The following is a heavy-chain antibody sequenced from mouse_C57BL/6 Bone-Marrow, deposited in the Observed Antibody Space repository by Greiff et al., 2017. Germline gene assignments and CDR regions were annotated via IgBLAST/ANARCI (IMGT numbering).Heavy chain of an antibody. CDR3: ARNTTVVEGAWFAY. Sequence: LVESGASVKISCKASGYAFSSYWMNWVKQRPGKGLEWIGQIYPGDGDTNYNGKFKGKATLTADKSSSTAYMQLSSLTSEDSAVYFCARNTTVVEGAWFAYWGQGTLVTVSA. J-gene: IGHJ3*01. CDR1: GYAFSSYW. V-gene: IGHV1-80*01. D-gene: IGHD1-1*01. CDR2: IYPGDGDT.